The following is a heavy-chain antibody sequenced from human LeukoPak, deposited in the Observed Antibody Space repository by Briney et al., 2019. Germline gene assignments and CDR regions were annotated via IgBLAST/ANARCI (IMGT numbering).Heavy chain of an antibody. CDR1: GYTFTSCD. CDR3: ARGLGYYDFWSGYSPIYNWFDP. V-gene: IGHV1-8*01. Sequence: ASVKVSCKASGYTFTSCDINWVRQATGQGLEWMGWMNPNSGNTGYAQKFQGRVTMTRNTSISTAYMELSSLRSEDTAVYYCARGLGYYDFWSGYSPIYNWFDPWGQGTLVTVSS. D-gene: IGHD3-3*01. J-gene: IGHJ5*02. CDR2: MNPNSGNT.